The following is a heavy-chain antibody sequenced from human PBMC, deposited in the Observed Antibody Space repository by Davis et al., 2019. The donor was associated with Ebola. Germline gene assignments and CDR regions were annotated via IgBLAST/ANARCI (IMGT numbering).Heavy chain of an antibody. Sequence: SETLSLTCAVYGGSFSGYYWSWIRQPPGKGLEWIGEINHSGSTNYNPSLKSRVTISVDTSKNQFSLKLSSVTAADTAVYYCARASSWYDYWGQGTLVTVSS. V-gene: IGHV4-34*01. CDR1: GGSFSGYY. CDR3: ARASSWYDY. D-gene: IGHD6-13*01. CDR2: INHSGST. J-gene: IGHJ4*02.